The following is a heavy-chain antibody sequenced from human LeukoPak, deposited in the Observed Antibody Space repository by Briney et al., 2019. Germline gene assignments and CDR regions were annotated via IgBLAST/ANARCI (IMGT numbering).Heavy chain of an antibody. CDR2: IKQDGSEK. Sequence: GGSLRLSCAASGFTFSSYWMSWVRKAPGKGRGGVANIKQDGSEKYYVDSVKGRFTISRDNAKNSLYLQMNSLRAEDTAVYYCARSSSGRGWFDPWGQGTLVTVSS. J-gene: IGHJ5*02. CDR1: GFTFSSYW. D-gene: IGHD3-22*01. CDR3: ARSSSGRGWFDP. V-gene: IGHV3-7*01.